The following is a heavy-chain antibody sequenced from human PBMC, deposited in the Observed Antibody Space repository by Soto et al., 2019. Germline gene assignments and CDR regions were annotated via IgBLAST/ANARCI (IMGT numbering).Heavy chain of an antibody. V-gene: IGHV3-23*01. CDR2: ISGSGGST. Sequence: GGSLRLSCAASGFTFRNYAMSWVRQAPGKELKWVSAISGSGGSTYYADSVKGRFTISRDNSKNTLYLQMNSLRAEDTAVYYCALISSGWYWDAFDIWGQGTMVTVSS. J-gene: IGHJ3*02. CDR3: ALISSGWYWDAFDI. CDR1: GFTFRNYA. D-gene: IGHD6-19*01.